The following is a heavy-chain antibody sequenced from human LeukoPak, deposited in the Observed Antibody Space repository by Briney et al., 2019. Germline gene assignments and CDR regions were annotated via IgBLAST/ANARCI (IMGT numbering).Heavy chain of an antibody. D-gene: IGHD4-17*01. Sequence: GGSLRLSCAASGFAVSNNYMSWVRQAPGKGLEWVSVIYSDGSPYYADSVRGRFTISRDNSKNTLYLQMNSLRAEGTAMYYRARNDYGYYFDYWGQGTLVTVSS. CDR3: ARNDYGYYFDY. J-gene: IGHJ4*02. CDR2: IYSDGSP. V-gene: IGHV3-66*01. CDR1: GFAVSNNY.